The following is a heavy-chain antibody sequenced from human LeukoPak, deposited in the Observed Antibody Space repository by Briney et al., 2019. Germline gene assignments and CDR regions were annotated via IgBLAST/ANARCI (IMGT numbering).Heavy chain of an antibody. CDR1: GFTFSNVW. CDR2: VKSKSDGGTT. D-gene: IGHD1-26*01. V-gene: IGHV3-15*01. Sequence: RAGGSLRLSCAASGFTFSNVWMTWVRQAPGKGLEWVGRVKSKSDGGTTDYAPPVKGRFTISRDDSKNTLYLQMNSLKTEDSAVYHCTTLIVGATTLDYWGQGTLVTVSS. J-gene: IGHJ4*02. CDR3: TTLIVGATTLDY.